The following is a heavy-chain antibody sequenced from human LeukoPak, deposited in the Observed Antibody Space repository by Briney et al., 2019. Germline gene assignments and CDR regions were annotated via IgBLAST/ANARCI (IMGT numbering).Heavy chain of an antibody. CDR2: IWYDGGDR. CDR3: ARDIAARRFDY. D-gene: IGHD6-6*01. J-gene: IGHJ4*02. CDR1: GFSFSSHG. V-gene: IGHV3-33*01. Sequence: GGSLRLSCAAPGFSFSSHGTHWARQAPGKGLEWVAVIWYDGGDRYYADSEKGRFTISGDNSKNTQYLQMNSLRAEDTAVYYCARDIAARRFDYWGQGTLVTVSS.